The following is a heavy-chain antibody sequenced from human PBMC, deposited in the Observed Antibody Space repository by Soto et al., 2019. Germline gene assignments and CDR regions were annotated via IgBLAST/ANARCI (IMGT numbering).Heavy chain of an antibody. CDR1: GGSISSGGYS. V-gene: IGHV4-30-2*02. Sequence: SETLSLTCTVSGGSISSGGYSWSWIRQPPGKGLEWIGYIYHSENTYYNPSLKSRLTITKDTSKNQVVLAMTNMDPVDTATYYCAHSSRDGYVQLAFFDYWGQGALVTVS. CDR3: AHSSRDGYVQLAFFDY. J-gene: IGHJ4*02. D-gene: IGHD5-12*01. CDR2: IYHSENT.